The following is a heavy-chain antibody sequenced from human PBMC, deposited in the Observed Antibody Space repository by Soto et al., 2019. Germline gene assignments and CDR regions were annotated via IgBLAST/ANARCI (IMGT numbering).Heavy chain of an antibody. D-gene: IGHD3-16*01. J-gene: IGHJ4*02. Sequence: QVQLVESGGGLVKPGGSLRLSCAASGFTFSDYYMSWIRQAPGKGLEWVSYISSSGSTKYYADSVKGRFTTSRDNTKNSCYWQRNSRRAEDTAVYYCARGLTSGDYEGYWGRGTRVPVSS. V-gene: IGHV3-11*01. CDR2: ISSSGSTK. CDR3: ARGLTSGDYEGY. CDR1: GFTFSDYY.